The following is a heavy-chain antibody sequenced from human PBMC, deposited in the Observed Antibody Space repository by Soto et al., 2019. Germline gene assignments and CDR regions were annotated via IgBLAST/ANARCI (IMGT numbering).Heavy chain of an antibody. CDR1: GYSFSSYW. J-gene: IGHJ4*02. CDR2: IYPADSDT. V-gene: IGHV5-51*01. Sequence: PGESLKISCQGSGYSFSSYWIAWVRQMPGKGLEWMGIIYPADSDTRYSPSFQGQVTISADKSISTAYLQWNSLKASDTAMYYCARQSVTTTGSLDYWGQGTLVTVSS. D-gene: IGHD2-15*01. CDR3: ARQSVTTTGSLDY.